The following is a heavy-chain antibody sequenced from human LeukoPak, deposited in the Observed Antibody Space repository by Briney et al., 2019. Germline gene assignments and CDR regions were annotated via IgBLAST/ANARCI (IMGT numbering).Heavy chain of an antibody. J-gene: IGHJ4*02. D-gene: IGHD6-13*01. Sequence: GASVKVFCKASGYTFTGYYMHWVRQAPGQGLEWMGWINPNSGGTNYAQKFQGRVTMTRDTSISTAYMELSRLRSDDTAVYYCARGYSSSWDFNFDYWGQGTLVTVSS. CDR3: ARGYSSSWDFNFDY. CDR2: INPNSGGT. V-gene: IGHV1-2*02. CDR1: GYTFTGYY.